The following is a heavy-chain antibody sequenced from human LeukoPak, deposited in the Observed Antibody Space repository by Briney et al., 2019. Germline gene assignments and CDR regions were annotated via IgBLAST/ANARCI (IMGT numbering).Heavy chain of an antibody. CDR2: IIPIFGTA. D-gene: IGHD6-13*01. Sequence: SVKVSCKASGGTFSSYASSWVRQAPGQGLEWMGGIIPIFGTANYAQKFQGRVTITADESTSTAYMELSSLRSEDTAVYYCARAEISSSWYYLSWFDPWGQGTLVTVSS. V-gene: IGHV1-69*01. CDR3: ARAEISSSWYYLSWFDP. CDR1: GGTFSSYA. J-gene: IGHJ5*02.